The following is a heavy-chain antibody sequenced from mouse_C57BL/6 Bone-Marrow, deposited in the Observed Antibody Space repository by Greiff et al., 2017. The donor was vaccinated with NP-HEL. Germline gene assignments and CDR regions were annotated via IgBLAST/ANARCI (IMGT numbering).Heavy chain of an antibody. D-gene: IGHD1-1*01. CDR2: INPYNGGT. CDR3: ATVYGSSQAWFAY. V-gene: IGHV1-19*01. J-gene: IGHJ3*01. CDR1: GYTFTDYY. Sequence: VQLQQSGPVLVKPGASVKMSCKASGYTFTDYYMNWVKQSHGKSLEWIGVINPYNGGTSYNQKFKGKATLTVDKSSSTAYMELNSLTSEDSAVYYCATVYGSSQAWFAYWGQGTLVTVSA.